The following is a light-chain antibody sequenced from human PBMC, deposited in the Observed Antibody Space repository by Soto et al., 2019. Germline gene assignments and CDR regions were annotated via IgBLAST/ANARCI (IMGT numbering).Light chain of an antibody. V-gene: IGKV3-20*01. CDR3: QQYGSSPRT. Sequence: EIVLTQSPGTLSFSQGETTPLSSRASRSVSSNYLAWYHQKTGQAPRLLFSGAPTRATGIPDRFSGSGSGTDFTLTISRLEPEDVAVYYCQQYGSSPRTFGQGTKLESK. CDR1: RSVSSNY. CDR2: GAP. J-gene: IGKJ2*01.